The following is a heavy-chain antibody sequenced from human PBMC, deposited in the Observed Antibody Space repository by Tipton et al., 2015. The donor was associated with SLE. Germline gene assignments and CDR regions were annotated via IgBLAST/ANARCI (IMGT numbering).Heavy chain of an antibody. CDR1: GFTFSSYG. CDR2: IWYDGSNK. J-gene: IGHJ4*02. CDR3: ARGEYSSSWYPFDY. D-gene: IGHD6-13*01. V-gene: IGHV3-33*08. Sequence: SLRLSCAASGFTFSSYGMHWVRQAPGKGLEWVAVIWYDGSNKYYADSVKGRFTISRDNSKNTLYLQMNSLRAEDTAVYYCARGEYSSSWYPFDYWGQGTLVTVSS.